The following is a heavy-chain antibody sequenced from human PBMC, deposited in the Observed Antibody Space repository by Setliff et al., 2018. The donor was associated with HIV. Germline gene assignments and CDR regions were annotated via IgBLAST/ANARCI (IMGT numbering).Heavy chain of an antibody. CDR3: AKDTGVFGVVRPPEY. J-gene: IGHJ4*02. V-gene: IGHV1-46*01. CDR1: GYTFTSYY. D-gene: IGHD3-3*01. CDR2: INPSGGST. Sequence: ASVKVSCKASGYTFTSYYMHWVRQAPGQGLEWMGIINPSGGSTSYAQKFQGRVTMTRDTSTSTVYMELSSLRSEDTAVYYCAKDTGVFGVVRPPEYWGQGTLVTVS.